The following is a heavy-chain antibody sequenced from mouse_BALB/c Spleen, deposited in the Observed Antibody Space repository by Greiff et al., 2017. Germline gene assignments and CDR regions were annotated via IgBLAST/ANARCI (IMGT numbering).Heavy chain of an antibody. D-gene: IGHD2-14*01. Sequence: EVQGVESGGGLVQPGGSLKLSCAASGFTFSSYTMSWVRQTPEKRLEWVAYISNGGGSTYYPDTVKGRFTISRDNAKNTLYLQMSSLKSEDTAMYDCARHWVRPAMDYWGQGTSVTVSS. J-gene: IGHJ4*01. CDR3: ARHWVRPAMDY. CDR1: GFTFSSYT. CDR2: ISNGGGST. V-gene: IGHV5-12-2*01.